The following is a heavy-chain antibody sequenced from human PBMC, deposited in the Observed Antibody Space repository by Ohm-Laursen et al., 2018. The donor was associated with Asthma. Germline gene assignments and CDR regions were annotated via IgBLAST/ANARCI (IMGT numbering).Heavy chain of an antibody. V-gene: IGHV3-48*02. CDR1: GFTFSTYS. Sequence: SLRLSCAASGFTFSTYSMHWVRQAPGKGLEWVSFISSKSSTIYSANTVKGRFTVSRDNAKNSLYLQMNGLRDEDTAVYYCAREGTMMVINGDAFDIWGQGTMVTVSS. CDR3: AREGTMMVINGDAFDI. J-gene: IGHJ3*02. CDR2: ISSKSSTI. D-gene: IGHD1-14*01.